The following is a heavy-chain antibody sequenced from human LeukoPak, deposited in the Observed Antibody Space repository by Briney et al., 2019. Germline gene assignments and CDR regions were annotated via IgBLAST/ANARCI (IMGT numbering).Heavy chain of an antibody. J-gene: IGHJ3*02. CDR1: GYTFTSYY. Sequence: ASVRVSCKASGYTFTSYYIHWVRQAPGQGLEWMGWINPNSGDTSLPQRFQGRVTMTRDTSIITAYMELSSLTSDDTGMYYCARGLTLGLDIWGQGTMVTVSS. CDR2: INPNSGDT. CDR3: ARGLTLGLDI. V-gene: IGHV1-2*02.